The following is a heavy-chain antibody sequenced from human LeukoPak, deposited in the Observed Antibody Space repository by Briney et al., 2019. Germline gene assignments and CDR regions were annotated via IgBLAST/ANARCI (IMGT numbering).Heavy chain of an antibody. J-gene: IGHJ4*02. CDR2: IRPETAEP. CDR3: STDSGRSYFYFDF. D-gene: IGHD3-10*01. V-gene: IGHV1-24*01. CDR1: GFGLSVLS. Sequence: ASVKVSCKISGFGLSVLSIHWMRQAPGKGLEWVGGIRPETAEPIFAQKFRGRVTITEDTFTDTGYLELRGLTSEDTAVYYCSTDSGRSYFYFDFWGQGTLVTVSS.